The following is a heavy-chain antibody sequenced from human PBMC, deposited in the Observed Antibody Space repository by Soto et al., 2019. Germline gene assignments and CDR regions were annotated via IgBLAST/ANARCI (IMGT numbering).Heavy chain of an antibody. J-gene: IGHJ4*02. D-gene: IGHD5-18*01. V-gene: IGHV3-30-3*01. CDR3: ARSASYGYGVCCSDFDY. Sequence: PGGSLRLSCAASGFTFSSYAMHWVRQAPGKGLEWVAVISYDGSNKYYADSVKGRFTISRENSKNTLYLQMNSLRAEDTAVYYCARSASYGYGVCCSDFDYWGQGTLVTVSS. CDR2: ISYDGSNK. CDR1: GFTFSSYA.